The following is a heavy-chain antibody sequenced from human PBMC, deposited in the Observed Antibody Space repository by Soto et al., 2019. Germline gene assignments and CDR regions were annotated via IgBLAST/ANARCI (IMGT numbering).Heavy chain of an antibody. CDR2: INAGNGNT. V-gene: IGHV1-3*01. J-gene: IGHJ4*02. CDR1: GYTFTSYD. Sequence: GASVKVSCKDSGYTFTSYDVNWVRQAPGQRHEWMGWINAGNGNTKYSQKFQGRFTITRDTSASTAYIELSSLRSEDTAFYYCARDPCILRCPAYWGQGTLVTVSS. CDR3: ARDPCILRCPAY. D-gene: IGHD2-15*01.